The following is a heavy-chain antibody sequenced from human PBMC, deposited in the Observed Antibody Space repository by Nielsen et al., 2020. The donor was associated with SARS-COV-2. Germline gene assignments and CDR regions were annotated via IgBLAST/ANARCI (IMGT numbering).Heavy chain of an antibody. CDR2: IDPSDSYT. D-gene: IGHD6-19*01. J-gene: IGHJ5*02. CDR3: ARQGVKQWLVPGA. Sequence: GESLKISCQGSGYSFTSYWISWVRQMPGKGLEWMGRIDPSDSYTNYSPSFQGHVTISADKSISTAYLQWSSLKASDTAMYYCARQGVKQWLVPGAWGQGTLVTVSS. V-gene: IGHV5-10-1*01. CDR1: GYSFTSYW.